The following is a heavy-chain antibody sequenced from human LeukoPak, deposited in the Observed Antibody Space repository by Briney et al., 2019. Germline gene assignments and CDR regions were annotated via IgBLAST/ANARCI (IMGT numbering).Heavy chain of an antibody. CDR1: GYTFTTCY. CDR2: INPNTDNT. Sequence: ASVKVSCKASGYTFTTCYMHWVRQAPGQGLEWMGIINPNTDNTDYAQKFQGRVTMTRDTSTSTAYMELSRLRSDDTAVYYCAAGRGYCGGGSCYGGDAFDIWGQGTMVTVSS. D-gene: IGHD2-15*01. CDR3: AAGRGYCGGGSCYGGDAFDI. J-gene: IGHJ3*02. V-gene: IGHV1-46*01.